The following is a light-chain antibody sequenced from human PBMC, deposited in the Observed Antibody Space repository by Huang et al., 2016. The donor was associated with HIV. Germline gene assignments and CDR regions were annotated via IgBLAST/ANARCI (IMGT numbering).Light chain of an antibody. Sequence: IQMTQSPASLSTFVGDRVTISCQASQDIRNYLNWYQQKPGKAPTLLVYGASTLQTGFPSRFSGNGSGTDFTFTISSLQSEDVATYYCQQFDNLYTFGQGTKLEIK. CDR1: QDIRNY. V-gene: IGKV1-33*01. CDR2: GAS. CDR3: QQFDNLYT. J-gene: IGKJ2*01.